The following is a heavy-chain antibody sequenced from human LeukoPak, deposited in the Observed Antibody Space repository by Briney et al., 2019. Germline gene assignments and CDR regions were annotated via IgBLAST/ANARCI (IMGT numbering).Heavy chain of an antibody. Sequence: GASMKVSCKASGGTFSSYAISWVRQAPGQGLEWMGGIIPIFGTANYAQKFQGRVTITADESTSTAYMELSSLRSEDTAVYYCASGVDDCSSTSCPSYYYYMDVWGKGTTVTVSS. D-gene: IGHD2-2*01. CDR1: GGTFSSYA. CDR3: ASGVDDCSSTSCPSYYYYMDV. CDR2: IIPIFGTA. J-gene: IGHJ6*03. V-gene: IGHV1-69*13.